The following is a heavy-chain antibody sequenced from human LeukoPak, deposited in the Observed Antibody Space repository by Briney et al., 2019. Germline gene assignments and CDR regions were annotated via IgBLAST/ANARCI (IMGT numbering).Heavy chain of an antibody. CDR2: IYSGGST. J-gene: IGHJ4*02. V-gene: IGHV3-53*01. Sequence: GGSLRLSCAASGFTVSSNYMSWVRQAPGKGLEWVSVIYSGGSTYYADSVKGRFTISRDNSKNTLYLQMNSLRAEDTAVYYCHYDILTGYPDYFDYWGQGTLVTVSS. CDR1: GFTVSSNY. CDR3: HYDILTGYPDYFDY. D-gene: IGHD3-9*01.